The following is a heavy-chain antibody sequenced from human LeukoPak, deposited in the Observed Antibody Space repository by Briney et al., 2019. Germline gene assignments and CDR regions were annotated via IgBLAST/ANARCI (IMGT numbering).Heavy chain of an antibody. D-gene: IGHD6-13*01. V-gene: IGHV1-8*01. CDR1: GYTFTSYD. J-gene: IGHJ5*02. CDR3: ARDHPPQFIAAAGYNWFDP. CDR2: MNPNRGDT. Sequence: GASVKVSCKASGYTFTSYDIHWVRQATGQGLEWMGRMNPNRGDTDYAQKFQGRVSMTRDTSISTAYMELSSLRSEDTALYYCARDHPPQFIAAAGYNWFDPWGQGTLVTVSS.